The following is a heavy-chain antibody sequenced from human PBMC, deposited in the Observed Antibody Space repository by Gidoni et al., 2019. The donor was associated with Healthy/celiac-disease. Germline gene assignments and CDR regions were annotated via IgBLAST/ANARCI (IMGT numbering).Heavy chain of an antibody. D-gene: IGHD6-13*01. Sequence: QVQLQQWGARLLKPSETLSLTCAVYGGSFSGYYWSWIRQPPGKGLEWIGEINHSGSTNYNPSLKSRVTRSVDTSKNQFSLKLSSVTAADTAVYYCARRSIAAAGTDYWGQGTLVTVSS. J-gene: IGHJ4*02. CDR1: GGSFSGYY. CDR2: INHSGST. CDR3: ARRSIAAAGTDY. V-gene: IGHV4-34*01.